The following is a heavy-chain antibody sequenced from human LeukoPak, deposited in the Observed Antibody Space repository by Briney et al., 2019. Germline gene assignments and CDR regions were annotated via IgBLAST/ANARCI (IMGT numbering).Heavy chain of an antibody. Sequence: PGGSLRLSCAASGFTFDDYAMRWVRQAPGKGLEWVSGISWNSGSIGYADSVKGRFTISRDNAKNSLYLQMNSLRAEDTALYYCAKAEYSSLDYWGQGTLVTVSS. V-gene: IGHV3-9*01. D-gene: IGHD6-13*01. CDR1: GFTFDDYA. CDR3: AKAEYSSLDY. CDR2: ISWNSGSI. J-gene: IGHJ4*02.